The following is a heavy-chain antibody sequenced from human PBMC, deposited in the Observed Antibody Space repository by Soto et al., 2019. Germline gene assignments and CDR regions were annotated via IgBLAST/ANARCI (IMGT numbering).Heavy chain of an antibody. D-gene: IGHD2-2*01. CDR1: GGYISSVSYY. Sequence: SETLSLTCIVSGGYISSVSYYWGWIRQPPGKGLEWIGSIYYSGSAYYSPSLKSRVTMSVDTSKNQLSLELRSVTAADTAVYYCARLHCNSPNCVPLDPWGQGTLVTVSS. CDR2: IYYSGSA. V-gene: IGHV4-39*01. CDR3: ARLHCNSPNCVPLDP. J-gene: IGHJ5*02.